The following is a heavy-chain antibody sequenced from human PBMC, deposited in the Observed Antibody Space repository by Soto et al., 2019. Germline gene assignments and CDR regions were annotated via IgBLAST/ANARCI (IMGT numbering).Heavy chain of an antibody. CDR1: GGSISSSNW. D-gene: IGHD3-22*01. V-gene: IGHV4-4*02. CDR3: ARTVGSSGYYNKGYYFDY. J-gene: IGHJ4*02. CDR2: IYHSGST. Sequence: QVQLQESGPGLVKPSGTLSLTCAVSGGSISSSNWWSWVRQPPGKGLEWIGEIYHSGSTNYNPSLKSRVTISVDKSKNQFSLKLSSVTAADTAVYYCARTVGSSGYYNKGYYFDYWGQGTLVTVSS.